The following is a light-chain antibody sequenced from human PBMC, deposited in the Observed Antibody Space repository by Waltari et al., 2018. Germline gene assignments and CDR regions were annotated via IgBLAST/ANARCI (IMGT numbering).Light chain of an antibody. Sequence: EIVLTQSPGTLSLSPGERATLSCRASESVTNDHFAWYQQKPGQAPRFLMYDASTMATVVPDRFSVSVSGTDFTLTISRVEPEDFAMYYCQQYGTPPHTFGGGTNVEF. CDR1: ESVTNDH. V-gene: IGKV3-20*01. CDR2: DAS. J-gene: IGKJ4*01. CDR3: QQYGTPPHT.